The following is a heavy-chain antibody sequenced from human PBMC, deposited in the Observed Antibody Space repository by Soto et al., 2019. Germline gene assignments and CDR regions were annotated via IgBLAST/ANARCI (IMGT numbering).Heavy chain of an antibody. CDR2: ISGSGKSI. D-gene: IGHD3-3*01. J-gene: IGHJ5*02. CDR3: ARRVYERHNWFDP. Sequence: QIQLVESGGTLVKPGESLTLSCAASGFTFSDYYMSWIRQAPGKGPEWISYISGSGKSIYYAPSMKGRFTISRDNTNSSLFLQIGSLRVDDTAVYYCARRVYERHNWFDPWGQGTLVTVSS. CDR1: GFTFSDYY. V-gene: IGHV3-11*01.